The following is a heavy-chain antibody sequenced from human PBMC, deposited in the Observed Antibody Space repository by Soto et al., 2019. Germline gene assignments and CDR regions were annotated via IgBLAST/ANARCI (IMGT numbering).Heavy chain of an antibody. CDR2: IIPIFGTA. Sequence: GASVKFSCKASGGTFSSYAISWVRQAPGQGLEWMGGIIPIFGTANYAQKFQGRVTITADESTSTAYMELSSLRSEDTAVYYCARGYCSSTSCYMGYYYYGMDVWGQGTTVTVSS. V-gene: IGHV1-69*01. CDR1: GGTFSSYA. J-gene: IGHJ6*02. CDR3: ARGYCSSTSCYMGYYYYGMDV. D-gene: IGHD2-2*02.